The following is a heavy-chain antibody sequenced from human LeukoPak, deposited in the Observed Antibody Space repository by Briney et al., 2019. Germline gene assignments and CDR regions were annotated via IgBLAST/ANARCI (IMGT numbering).Heavy chain of an antibody. Sequence: SVKVSCKASGGTFSSYAISWVRQAPGQGLEWMGGIIPIFGTANYAQKFQGRVTITTDESTRTAYMELSSLRSEDTAVYYCARALRIAARPEYYYYMDVWGKGTTVTVSS. J-gene: IGHJ6*03. D-gene: IGHD6-6*01. CDR3: ARALRIAARPEYYYYMDV. CDR1: GGTFSSYA. V-gene: IGHV1-69*05. CDR2: IIPIFGTA.